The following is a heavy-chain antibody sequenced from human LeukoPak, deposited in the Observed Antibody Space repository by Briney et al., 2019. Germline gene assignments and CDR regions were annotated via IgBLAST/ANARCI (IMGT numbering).Heavy chain of an antibody. J-gene: IGHJ3*02. CDR3: ARDFILAERHAFDI. CDR2: INPNTAAT. CDR1: GYTFTSYA. D-gene: IGHD3-3*02. V-gene: IGHV1-2*02. Sequence: GASVKVSCKASGYTFTSYAMNWVRQAPGQGPEWMGWINPNTAATKYAQRFQGRVTLTTDTSITTAYMELSSLRSDDTAVYYCARDFILAERHAFDIWGQGTMVTVSS.